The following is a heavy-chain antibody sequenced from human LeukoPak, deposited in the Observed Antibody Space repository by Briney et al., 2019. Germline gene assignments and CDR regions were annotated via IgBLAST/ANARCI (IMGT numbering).Heavy chain of an antibody. CDR3: ATFGLVAALDL. D-gene: IGHD5-12*01. Sequence: GGSLRLSCAASGFSFNAYWMAWVRQAPGTGLEWVANINLAGSETFHVDPVKGRFGISRDHAKNLVYLQMNSLRAEDTAVYYCATFGLVAALDLWGQGTLVTVSS. CDR2: INLAGSET. V-gene: IGHV3-7*01. CDR1: GFSFNAYW. J-gene: IGHJ4*02.